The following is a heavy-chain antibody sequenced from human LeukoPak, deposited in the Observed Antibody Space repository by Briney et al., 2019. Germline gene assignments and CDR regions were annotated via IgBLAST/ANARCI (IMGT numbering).Heavy chain of an antibody. CDR3: ASRIVGTPDYFDY. CDR2: IQQDGNEK. CDR1: GFTFSSYS. V-gene: IGHV3-7*01. J-gene: IGHJ4*02. Sequence: PGGSLRLSCAASGFTFSSYSMNWVRQAPGQGLEWVANIQQDGNEKYYVDSVKGRFTISRDNAKNSLYLQMNSLRVEDTAVYYCASRIVGTPDYFDYWGQGTLVTVSS. D-gene: IGHD1-26*01.